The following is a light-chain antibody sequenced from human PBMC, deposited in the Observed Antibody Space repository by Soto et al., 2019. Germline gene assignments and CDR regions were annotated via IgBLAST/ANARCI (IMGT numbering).Light chain of an antibody. V-gene: IGLV2-11*01. J-gene: IGLJ2*01. CDR1: SSDVGGYTY. CDR3: CSYAGRIVV. CDR2: DVS. Sequence: QSALTQPRSVSGSPGQSVTISCTGTSSDVGGYTYVSWYQQHPGKAPKLMIYDVSKRPSGVPDRFSGSKSGNTASLTISGLQAEDEADYCCCSYAGRIVVFGGGTKLTVL.